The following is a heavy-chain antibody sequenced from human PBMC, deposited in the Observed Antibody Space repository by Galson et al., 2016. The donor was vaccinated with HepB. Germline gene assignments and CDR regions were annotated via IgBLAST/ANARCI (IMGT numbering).Heavy chain of an antibody. Sequence: SLRLSCAASGFTFDDYATHWVRQAPGKGLEWISGISWNSGTIIYADSVKGRFTISRDNAKNSLYLQMNSLRAEDTALYYCAKDMSIFGVVITHSGGGLDVWGQGTTVTVSS. CDR1: GFTFDDYA. D-gene: IGHD3-3*01. V-gene: IGHV3-9*01. CDR3: AKDMSIFGVVITHSGGGLDV. J-gene: IGHJ6*02. CDR2: ISWNSGTI.